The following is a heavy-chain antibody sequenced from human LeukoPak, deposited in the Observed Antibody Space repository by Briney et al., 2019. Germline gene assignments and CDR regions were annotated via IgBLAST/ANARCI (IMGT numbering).Heavy chain of an antibody. CDR3: ARGDSSSDYYYGMDG. CDR1: GYSFTSYW. J-gene: IGHJ6*02. Sequence: GESLKISCKGSGYSFTSYWIGWVRQMPGKGLEWMGIIYPGDSDIRYSPSFQGQVTISADKSISTAYLQWISLKASDTAMYYCARGDSSSDYYYGMDGWGQGTTVTVSS. V-gene: IGHV5-51*01. CDR2: IYPGDSDI. D-gene: IGHD6-13*01.